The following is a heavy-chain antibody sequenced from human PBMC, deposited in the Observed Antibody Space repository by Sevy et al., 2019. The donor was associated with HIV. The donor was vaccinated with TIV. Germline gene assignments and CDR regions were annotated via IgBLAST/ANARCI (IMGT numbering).Heavy chain of an antibody. CDR1: GFSLNTYW. CDR2: IKQDGSVT. J-gene: IGHJ4*02. D-gene: IGHD6-13*01. Sequence: GGSLRLSCAASGFSLNTYWMSWVRQAPGKGLEWVVNIKQDGSVTYYLDSVKGRFTISRDNARNFLYLQMNSLRAEDTARYYCVRAVAADGSFWGQGTLVTVSS. V-gene: IGHV3-7*01. CDR3: VRAVAADGSF.